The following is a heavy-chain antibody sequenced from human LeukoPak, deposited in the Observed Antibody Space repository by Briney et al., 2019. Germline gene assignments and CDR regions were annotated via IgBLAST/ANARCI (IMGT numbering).Heavy chain of an antibody. D-gene: IGHD5-12*01. Sequence: SVKVSCKASGGTFSSYAISWVRQAPGQGLEWMARIIPIFGTANYAQKFQGRVTITADKSTSTAYMELSSLRSEDTAVYYCARVFSEDPGYSGYDYGYWGQGTLVTVSS. V-gene: IGHV1-69*06. CDR1: GGTFSSYA. J-gene: IGHJ4*02. CDR2: IIPIFGTA. CDR3: ARVFSEDPGYSGYDYGY.